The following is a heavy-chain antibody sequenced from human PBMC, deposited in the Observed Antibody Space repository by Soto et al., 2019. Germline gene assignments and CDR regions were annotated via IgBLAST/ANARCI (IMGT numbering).Heavy chain of an antibody. CDR1: GYTFTNYG. D-gene: IGHD2-15*01. V-gene: IGHV1-18*01. Sequence: GASVKVSCKASGYTFTNYGLTWVRQAPGQGLEWMGWTSAHNGYTNYAQNFQGRVTMTTDTSTSTAYMELRNLVSDDTAVYYCARAPLPKCSGGTCYPWWFDPWGQGTLVTVSS. CDR3: ARAPLPKCSGGTCYPWWFDP. CDR2: TSAHNGYT. J-gene: IGHJ5*02.